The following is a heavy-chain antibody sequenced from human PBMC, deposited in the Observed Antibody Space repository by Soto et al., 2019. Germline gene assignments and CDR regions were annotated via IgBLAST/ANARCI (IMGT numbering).Heavy chain of an antibody. J-gene: IGHJ3*02. V-gene: IGHV1-18*01. CDR1: RVSFESKA. D-gene: IGHD3-16*01. Sequence: GAPVKPCWEARRVSFESKAMRSARQAPEQGLEWMGWISAYNGNTNYAQKLQSRVTMTTDTSTSTAYMELRSLRSDDTAVYYCARDRGGMYYENGFDIWGQGPMVTGSS. CDR2: ISAYNGNT. CDR3: ARDRGGMYYENGFDI.